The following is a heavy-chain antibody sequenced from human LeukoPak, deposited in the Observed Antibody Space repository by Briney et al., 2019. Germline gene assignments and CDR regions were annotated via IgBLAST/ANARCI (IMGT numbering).Heavy chain of an antibody. Sequence: GGSLRLSCGASGFTVSSNFMTWVRQAPGKGLEWVSIIYSGGDTYYADSVKGRFTISRDNSKNTLYLQMNSLRAEDTAVYYCARDVGGIFDSWGQGTLVTVSS. J-gene: IGHJ4*02. D-gene: IGHD6-13*01. CDR2: IYSGGDT. V-gene: IGHV3-53*01. CDR1: GFTVSSNF. CDR3: ARDVGGIFDS.